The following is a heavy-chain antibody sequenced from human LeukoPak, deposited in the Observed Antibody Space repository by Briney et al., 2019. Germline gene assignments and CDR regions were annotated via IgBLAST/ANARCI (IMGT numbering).Heavy chain of an antibody. CDR2: IYSGGST. CDR1: GFTVSSNY. J-gene: IGHJ6*02. V-gene: IGHV3-66*01. CDR3: ARDKVGDYCYYGMDV. Sequence: PGGSLRLSCAASGFTVSSNYMSCVRQAPGKGLEWVSVIYSGGSTYYADSVKGRFTISRDNSKNTLYLQMNSLRAEDTAVYYCARDKVGDYCYYGMDVWGQGTTVTVSS. D-gene: IGHD3-10*01.